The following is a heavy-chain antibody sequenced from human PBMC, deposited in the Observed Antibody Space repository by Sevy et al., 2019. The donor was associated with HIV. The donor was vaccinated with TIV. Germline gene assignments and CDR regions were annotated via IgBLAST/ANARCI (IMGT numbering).Heavy chain of an antibody. J-gene: IGHJ4*02. CDR3: TTSGTMIVVVRVEDFDY. D-gene: IGHD3-22*01. Sequence: GGSLRLSCAASGFTLSNALMSWVRQAPGKGLEWVGRIKSKTDRGTTDYAAPVKDRFTISRDDSKNTLYLQMNSLKTEDTAVYYCTTSGTMIVVVRVEDFDYWGQGTLVTVSS. V-gene: IGHV3-15*01. CDR1: GFTLSNAL. CDR2: IKSKTDRGTT.